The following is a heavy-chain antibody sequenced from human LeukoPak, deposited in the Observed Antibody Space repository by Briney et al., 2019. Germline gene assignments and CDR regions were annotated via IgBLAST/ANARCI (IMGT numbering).Heavy chain of an antibody. CDR3: ARRPRFGRGYYRTHWFDP. CDR1: GYTFTSYD. CDR2: MNPNSGNT. V-gene: IGHV1-8*03. J-gene: IGHJ5*02. Sequence: ASVKVSCKASGYTFTSYDINWGRQATGQGLEWMGWMNPNSGNTGYAQKFQGRVTITRNTSISTAYMELSSLRSEDTAVYYCARRPRFGRGYYRTHWFDPWGQGTLVTVSS. D-gene: IGHD3-22*01.